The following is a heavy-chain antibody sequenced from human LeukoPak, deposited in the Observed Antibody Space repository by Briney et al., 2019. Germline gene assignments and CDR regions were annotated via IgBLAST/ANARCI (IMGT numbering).Heavy chain of an antibody. Sequence: GASVKVSCKASGYTFTSYVISWVRQAPGQGLDGMGWISAYNGNTHYAQKLQGRVTMTTDTSTSTAYMELRSLRSDVTAVYYCARYLPITYYYGSGSFESFDYWGQGTLVTVSS. V-gene: IGHV1-18*01. CDR3: ARYLPITYYYGSGSFESFDY. CDR2: ISAYNGNT. CDR1: GYTFTSYV. D-gene: IGHD3-10*01. J-gene: IGHJ4*02.